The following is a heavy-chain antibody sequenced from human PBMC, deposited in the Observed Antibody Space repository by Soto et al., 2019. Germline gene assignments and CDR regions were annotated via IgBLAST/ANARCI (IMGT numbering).Heavy chain of an antibody. CDR2: ISGSGGST. V-gene: IGHV3-23*01. Sequence: GGSLRLSCAASGFTFSFYVMNWVRQAPGKGLEWVSGISGSGGSTYYADSVKGRFTISRDNSKNTLYLQMNSLRAEDTAVYYCATTYDLDAFDIWGQGTMVTVSS. CDR1: GFTFSFYV. CDR3: ATTYDLDAFDI. J-gene: IGHJ3*02. D-gene: IGHD3-16*01.